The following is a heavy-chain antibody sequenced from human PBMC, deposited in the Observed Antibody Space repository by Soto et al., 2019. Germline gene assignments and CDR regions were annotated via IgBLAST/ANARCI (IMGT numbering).Heavy chain of an antibody. CDR3: AHRGTYAGSWDVGWFAS. Sequence: QITLKESGPTLVEPTQTLTLTCSFSVFSLTNSGVGVGWLRQVPGKALECLGIIYWDNDRRYNPSLKTRLTITKDTSKNQVVLTMTYREPVDTGTYYCAHRGTYAGSWDVGWFASWGQGTPVTVS. CDR1: VFSLTNSGVG. CDR2: IYWDNDR. J-gene: IGHJ5*01. D-gene: IGHD1-26*01. V-gene: IGHV2-5*02.